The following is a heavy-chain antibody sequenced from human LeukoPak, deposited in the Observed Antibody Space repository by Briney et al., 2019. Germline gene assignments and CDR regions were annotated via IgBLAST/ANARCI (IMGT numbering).Heavy chain of an antibody. CDR2: IKQEGSER. Sequence: PGGSLRLSCAASGFTFNTYWMTWVRQAPGKGLEWVANIKQEGSERYYVDSVKGRFTISRDNAKNSLYLQMNSLRAEDTAVYCCARGLRPYYYYYMDVWGKGTTVTVSS. CDR3: ARGLRPYYYYYMDV. J-gene: IGHJ6*03. V-gene: IGHV3-7*01. D-gene: IGHD3-16*01. CDR1: GFTFNTYW.